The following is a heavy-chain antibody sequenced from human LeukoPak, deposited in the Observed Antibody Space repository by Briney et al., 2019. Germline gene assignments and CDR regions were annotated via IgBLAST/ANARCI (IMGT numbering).Heavy chain of an antibody. CDR3: ARGTAVGTFDY. CDR2: INHSGST. D-gene: IGHD6-13*01. J-gene: IGHJ4*02. CDR1: GGSFSGYY. V-gene: IGHV4-34*01. Sequence: SETLSLTCAVYGGSFSGYYWSWIRQPPGKGLEWIGEINHSGSTNYNPSLKSRVTISVDTSKNQFSLKLSSVTAADTAVFYCARGTAVGTFDYWGQGTLVTVSS.